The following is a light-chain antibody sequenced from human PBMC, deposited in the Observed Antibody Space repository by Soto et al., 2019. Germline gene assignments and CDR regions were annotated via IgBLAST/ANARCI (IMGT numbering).Light chain of an antibody. CDR1: QSVSSIY. V-gene: IGKV3-20*01. Sequence: EIVLTQSPGTLSLSPGERATLSCRASQSVSSIYLAWYQQKPGQAPRLLIYGASSRATGIPDRFSGSGSGTDFTLTISRLEPEDVAVYYCQQYGSSWTFGQGTKVEIK. CDR2: GAS. CDR3: QQYGSSWT. J-gene: IGKJ1*01.